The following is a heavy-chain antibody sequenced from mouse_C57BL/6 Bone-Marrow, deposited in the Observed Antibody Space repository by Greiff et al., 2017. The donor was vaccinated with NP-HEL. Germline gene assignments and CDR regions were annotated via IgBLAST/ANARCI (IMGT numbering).Heavy chain of an antibody. CDR1: SSTRPYAS. CDR2: IDPDPGCT. CDR3: TRFPPIYDGTGFAY. D-gene: IGHD2-3*01. Sequence: VQLKQSGAELVRPVASVTLPCKAPSSTRPYASIHFLTPPPLHVLEWIGAIDPDPGCTAYNHRFKGKAILTADKSSSTAYMELRSLTSEDSAVYYCTRFPPIYDGTGFAYWGQGTLVTVSA. J-gene: IGHJ3*01. V-gene: IGHV1-15*01.